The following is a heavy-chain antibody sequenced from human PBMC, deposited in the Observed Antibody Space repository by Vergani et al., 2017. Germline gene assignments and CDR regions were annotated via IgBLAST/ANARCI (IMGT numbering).Heavy chain of an antibody. D-gene: IGHD2-15*01. Sequence: VQLVESGGGLVKPGGSLRLSCAASGFTFSNAWMSWIRQAPGKGLEWVSYISSSSSYTNYADSVKGRFTISRDNAKNSLYLQMNSLRAEDTAVYYCARDYRGWVAASPHYFDYWGQGTLVTVSS. J-gene: IGHJ4*02. V-gene: IGHV3-11*06. CDR3: ARDYRGWVAASPHYFDY. CDR1: GFTFSNAW. CDR2: ISSSSSYT.